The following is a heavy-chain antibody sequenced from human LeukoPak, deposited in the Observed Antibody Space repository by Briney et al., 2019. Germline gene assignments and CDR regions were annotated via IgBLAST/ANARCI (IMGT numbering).Heavy chain of an antibody. CDR2: ISGSGGST. CDR3: ANRRAVWERYYYDRRYDY. J-gene: IGHJ4*02. Sequence: AGGSLRLSCAASGFTFSSYAMGWVRQAPGKGLEWVSAISGSGGSTYYADSVKGRFTISRDNSKNTLYLQMNSLRAEDTAVYYCANRRAVWERYYYDRRYDYWGQGTLVTVSS. D-gene: IGHD3-22*01. CDR1: GFTFSSYA. V-gene: IGHV3-23*01.